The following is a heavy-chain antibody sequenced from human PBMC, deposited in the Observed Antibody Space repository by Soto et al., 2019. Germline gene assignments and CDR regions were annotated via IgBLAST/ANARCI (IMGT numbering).Heavy chain of an antibody. Sequence: PGGSLRLSCAASGSTFTSYAMTWVRQGPGKGLEWVSSIGTTTGDILYADSVKGRFTISRDNSKNTLYLQINSLRADDTAIYYCAKWSYLDYWGQGTRVTVSS. J-gene: IGHJ4*02. CDR2: IGTTTGDI. D-gene: IGHD3-3*01. CDR1: GSTFTSYA. CDR3: AKWSYLDY. V-gene: IGHV3-23*01.